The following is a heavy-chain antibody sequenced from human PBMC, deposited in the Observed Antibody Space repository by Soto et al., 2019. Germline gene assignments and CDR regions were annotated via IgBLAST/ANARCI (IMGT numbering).Heavy chain of an antibody. CDR1: GFTFSSYA. D-gene: IGHD1-26*01. CDR2: ISGSGGST. J-gene: IGHJ6*02. V-gene: IGHV3-23*01. Sequence: GGSLRLSCAASGFTFSSYAMSWVRQAPGKGLEWVSAISGSGGSTYYADSVKGRFTISRDNSKNTLYLQMNSLRAEDTALYYCAKAGGSGSYYSGMDVWGQGTTVTVSS. CDR3: AKAGGSGSYYSGMDV.